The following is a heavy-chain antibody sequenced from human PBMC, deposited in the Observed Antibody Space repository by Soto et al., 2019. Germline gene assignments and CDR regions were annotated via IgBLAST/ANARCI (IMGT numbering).Heavy chain of an antibody. CDR3: AKDMSSSWYYYYYGMDV. CDR1: GFTFSSYG. D-gene: IGHD6-13*01. Sequence: QVQLVESGGGVVQPGRSLRLSGAASGFTFSSYGMHWVRQAPGKGLAWGAVISYDGSNKYYADSVKGRFTISRDNSKNTLYLQMNSLRAEDTAVYYCAKDMSSSWYYYYYGMDVWGQGTTVTVSS. V-gene: IGHV3-30*18. CDR2: ISYDGSNK. J-gene: IGHJ6*02.